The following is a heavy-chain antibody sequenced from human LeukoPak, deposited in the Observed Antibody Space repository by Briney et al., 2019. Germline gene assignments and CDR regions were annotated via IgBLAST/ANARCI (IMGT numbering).Heavy chain of an antibody. J-gene: IGHJ4*02. CDR3: ARDRWGTTYRFDY. CDR2: INLNSGDT. Sequence: GASVKVSCKASGYTFTGYYMHWVRQAPGQGPEWMGWINLNSGDTGYAQKFQGRVTMTRDTSITTAYMELSRLKSDDTAMYYCARDRWGTTYRFDYWGQGTLVTVSS. CDR1: GYTFTGYY. D-gene: IGHD2/OR15-2a*01. V-gene: IGHV1-2*02.